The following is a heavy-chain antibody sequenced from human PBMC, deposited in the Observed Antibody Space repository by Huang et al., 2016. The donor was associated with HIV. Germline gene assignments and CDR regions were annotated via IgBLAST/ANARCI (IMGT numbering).Heavy chain of an antibody. CDR3: AKGIKSSGSYYFDY. D-gene: IGHD3-10*01. CDR2: ISGNGGRT. V-gene: IGHV3-23*01. CDR1: GFTFNNYA. J-gene: IGHJ4*02. Sequence: EVQLLESGGGLVQPGGSLRLSCAASGFTFNNYAMNWVRQAPGKGLEGVSTISGNGGRTYYADSVKGRFTISRDNSKNTLYLHMNSLRVEDTAVYYCAKGIKSSGSYYFDYWGQGTLVAVSS.